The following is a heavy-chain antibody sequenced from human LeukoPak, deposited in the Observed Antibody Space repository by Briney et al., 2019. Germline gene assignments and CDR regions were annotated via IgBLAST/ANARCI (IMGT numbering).Heavy chain of an antibody. CDR2: ISSSSSYI. Sequence: KSGGSLRLSCAASGFTFKTYTMHWVRQAPGMGLEWVSSISSSSSYIFYADSVKGRFTISRDNAKNSLYLQMSSLRAEDAAVYYCAREGGYQYHYAMDVWGQGTTVTVSS. J-gene: IGHJ6*02. V-gene: IGHV3-21*01. D-gene: IGHD3-16*01. CDR3: AREGGYQYHYAMDV. CDR1: GFTFKTYT.